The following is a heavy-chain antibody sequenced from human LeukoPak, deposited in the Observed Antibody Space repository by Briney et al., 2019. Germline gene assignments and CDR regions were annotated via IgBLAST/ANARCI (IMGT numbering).Heavy chain of an antibody. D-gene: IGHD6-13*01. CDR3: AKVGAGTRGGYYYYMDV. CDR1: GFTFSSYA. Sequence: PGGSLRLSCAASGFTFSSYAMSWVRQAPGKGLEWVSAISGSGGSTYYADSVKGRFTISRDNSKNTLYLQMNSLRAEDTAVYYCAKVGAGTRGGYYYYMDVWGKGTTVTISS. J-gene: IGHJ6*03. V-gene: IGHV3-23*01. CDR2: ISGSGGST.